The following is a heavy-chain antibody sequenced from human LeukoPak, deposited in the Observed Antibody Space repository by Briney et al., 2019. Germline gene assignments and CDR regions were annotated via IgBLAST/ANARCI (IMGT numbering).Heavy chain of an antibody. V-gene: IGHV1-24*01. D-gene: IGHD6-13*01. Sequence: GASVKVSCKVSGYTLTELSMHWVRQAPGKGLEWMGGFDLEDGETIYAQKFQGRVTMTEDTSTDTAYMKLSSLRSEDTAVYYCATLGIAAAHFDYWGQGTLVTVSS. CDR1: GYTLTELS. CDR2: FDLEDGET. CDR3: ATLGIAAAHFDY. J-gene: IGHJ4*02.